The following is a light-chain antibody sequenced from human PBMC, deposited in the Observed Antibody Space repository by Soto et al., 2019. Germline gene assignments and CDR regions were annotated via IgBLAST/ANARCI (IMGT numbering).Light chain of an antibody. CDR2: DTS. CDR3: QQYDGSPYT. V-gene: IGKV3-20*01. J-gene: IGKJ2*01. CDR1: LGLGSSY. Sequence: EIVLTQSPGTLSLSPGEGATLSCRASLGLGSSYLAWYQQKPGQAPRLLIYDTSRRATGIPDRFSGSGSGTGFTLTISRLEPEDFAVYYCQQYDGSPYTFGQGTKLEI.